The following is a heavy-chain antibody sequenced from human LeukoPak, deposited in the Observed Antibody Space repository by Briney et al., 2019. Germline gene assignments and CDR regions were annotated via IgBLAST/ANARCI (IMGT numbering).Heavy chain of an antibody. CDR3: ARESGYSFNL. D-gene: IGHD5-18*01. CDR2: ISSTASMI. CDR1: GFTFSGYY. Sequence: GGSLRLSCAASGFTFSGYYMSWIRQAPGKGLEWVSYISSTASMIYYADSVKGRFTISRDNAKSSLYLQMNRLRAEDTAVYYCARESGYSFNLWGQGTLVTVSS. J-gene: IGHJ5*02. V-gene: IGHV3-11*01.